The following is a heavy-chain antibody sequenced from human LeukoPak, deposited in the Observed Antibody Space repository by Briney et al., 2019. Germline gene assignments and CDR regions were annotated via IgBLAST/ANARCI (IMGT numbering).Heavy chain of an antibody. CDR2: IYYSGST. J-gene: IGHJ3*02. D-gene: IGHD2-15*01. CDR1: GGSISSYY. CDR3: ASSGGRRDAFDI. Sequence: PSETLSLTCTVSGGSISSYYWSWIRQPPGKGLEWIGYIYYSGSTDYNPSLKSRVTISVDTSKNQFSLKLSSVTAADTAVYYCASSGGRRDAFDIWGQGTMVTVSS. V-gene: IGHV4-59*01.